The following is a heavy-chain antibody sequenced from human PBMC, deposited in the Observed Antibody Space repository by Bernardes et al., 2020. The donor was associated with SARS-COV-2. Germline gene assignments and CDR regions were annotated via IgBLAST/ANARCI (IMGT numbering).Heavy chain of an antibody. CDR2: VSISGGS. D-gene: IGHD3-22*01. CDR3: ARGHYYYDSSGYPSAYLLGHGFDI. Sequence: SETLSLTCTVSGGSISTDSWSWIRQPAGKGLEWIGRVSISGGSNYNPSLKSRVTMSLDTSKNQFSLELSSVTAADTAQYYCARGHYYYDSSGYPSAYLLGHGFDIWGRGTVVTISS. V-gene: IGHV4-4*07. CDR1: GGSISTDS. J-gene: IGHJ3*02.